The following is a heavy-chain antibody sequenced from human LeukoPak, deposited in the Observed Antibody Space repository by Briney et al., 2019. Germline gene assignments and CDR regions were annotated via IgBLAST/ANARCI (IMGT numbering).Heavy chain of an antibody. D-gene: IGHD3-10*01. Sequence: GASVKVSCAASGYTFTSYYMHWVRQAPGQGLEWMGIINPSGGSTSYAQKFQGRVTMTRDTSTSTVYTELSSLRSEDTAVYYCVGSTITMVRGVSNNNYGMDVWGKGTTVTVSS. CDR2: INPSGGST. CDR1: GYTFTSYY. V-gene: IGHV1-46*01. J-gene: IGHJ6*04. CDR3: VGSTITMVRGVSNNNYGMDV.